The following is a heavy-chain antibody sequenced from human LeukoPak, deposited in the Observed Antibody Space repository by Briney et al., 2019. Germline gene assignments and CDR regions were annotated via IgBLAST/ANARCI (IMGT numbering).Heavy chain of an antibody. CDR2: ISGNGGST. Sequence: GGSLRLFCSASGFTFSNFGMHWVRQAPGKGLEYVSAISGNGGSTHYADSVKGRFTISRDNSKNTLYLQMTSLKAEDTAVYYCVKEHCSSTSCFYSDYWGQGTLVTVSS. D-gene: IGHD2-2*01. CDR1: GFTFSNFG. CDR3: VKEHCSSTSCFYSDY. J-gene: IGHJ4*02. V-gene: IGHV3-64D*06.